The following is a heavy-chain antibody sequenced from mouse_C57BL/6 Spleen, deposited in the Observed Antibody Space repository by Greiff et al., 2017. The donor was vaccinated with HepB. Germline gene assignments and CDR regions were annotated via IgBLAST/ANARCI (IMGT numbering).Heavy chain of an antibody. D-gene: IGHD2-3*01. V-gene: IGHV5-4*01. CDR3: ARDKIYDGYSWFDY. CDR2: ISDGGSYT. Sequence: EVQLVESGGGLVKPGGSLKLSCAASGFTFSSYAMSWVRQTPEKRLEWVATISDGGSYTYYPDNVKGRFTISRDNAKNNLYLQMSHLKSEDTAMYYCARDKIYDGYSWFDYWGQGTTLTVSS. CDR1: GFTFSSYA. J-gene: IGHJ2*01.